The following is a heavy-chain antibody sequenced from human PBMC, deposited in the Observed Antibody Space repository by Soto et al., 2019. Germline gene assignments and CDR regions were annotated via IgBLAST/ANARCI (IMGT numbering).Heavy chain of an antibody. Sequence: ASVKVSCKASGYTFTSYGISWVRQAPGQGLERMGWISAYNGNTNYAQKLQGRVTMTTDTSTSTAYMELRSLRSDDTAAYYCARGTGLYCSSTSCSYYYYYMDVWGKGTTVTVSS. CDR2: ISAYNGNT. J-gene: IGHJ6*03. V-gene: IGHV1-18*01. CDR1: GYTFTSYG. CDR3: ARGTGLYCSSTSCSYYYYYMDV. D-gene: IGHD2-2*01.